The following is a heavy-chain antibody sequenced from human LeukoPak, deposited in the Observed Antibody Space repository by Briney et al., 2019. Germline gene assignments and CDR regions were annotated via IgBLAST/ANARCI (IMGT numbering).Heavy chain of an antibody. CDR2: INAGNGNT. CDR1: GGTFSSYA. V-gene: IGHV1-3*01. J-gene: IGHJ4*02. CDR3: AREVKATVISRSYYFDY. D-gene: IGHD4-11*01. Sequence: ASVKVSCKASGGTFSSYAISWVRQAPGQRLEWMGWINAGNGNTKYSQKFQGRVTITGDTSASTAYMELSSLRSEDTAVYYCAREVKATVISRSYYFDYWGQGTLVTVSS.